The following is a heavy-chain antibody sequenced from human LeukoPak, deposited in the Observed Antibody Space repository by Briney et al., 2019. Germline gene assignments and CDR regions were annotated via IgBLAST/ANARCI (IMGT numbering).Heavy chain of an antibody. Sequence: GSSLRLSCAASGFTFSSYWMSWVRQAPGKGLEWVANIKSDGGVEYFVDSVKGRFTISRDNAKNSLYLQMNSLRAEDTAVYYCGEAPNRGNRHWIWGHNLVGPLGQGTLVPGSS. J-gene: IGHJ5*02. CDR1: GFTFSSYW. CDR2: IKSDGGVE. D-gene: IGHD5-18*01. V-gene: IGHV3-7*05. CDR3: GEAPNRGNRHWIWGHNLVGP.